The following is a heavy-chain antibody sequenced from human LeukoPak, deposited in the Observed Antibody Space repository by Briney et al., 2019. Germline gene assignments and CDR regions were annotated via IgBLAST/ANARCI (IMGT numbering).Heavy chain of an antibody. J-gene: IGHJ4*02. V-gene: IGHV4-61*05. CDR3: ARQGGGGYSYGTFDY. D-gene: IGHD5-18*01. Sequence: PSETLSLTCTVSGGSISSSSYYWGWIRQPPGKGLEWIGYIYYSGSTNYNPSLKSRVTISVDTSKNQFSLKLSSVTAADTAVYYCARQGGGGYSYGTFDYWGQGTLVTVSS. CDR1: GGSISSSSYY. CDR2: IYYSGST.